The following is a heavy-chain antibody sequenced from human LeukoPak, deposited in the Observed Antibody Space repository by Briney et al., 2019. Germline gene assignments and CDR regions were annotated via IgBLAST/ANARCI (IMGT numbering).Heavy chain of an antibody. V-gene: IGHV1-69*13. D-gene: IGHD2-2*02. CDR2: IIPIFGTA. J-gene: IGHJ6*03. CDR3: ASTGRYCSSTSCYTKYYYYMDV. Sequence: SVKVSCKASGGTFSSYAISWVRQAPGQGLEWMGGIIPIFGTANYAQKFQGRVTITADESTSTAYMELSSLRSEDTAVYYCASTGRYCSSTSCYTKYYYYMDVWGKGTTVTVSS. CDR1: GGTFSSYA.